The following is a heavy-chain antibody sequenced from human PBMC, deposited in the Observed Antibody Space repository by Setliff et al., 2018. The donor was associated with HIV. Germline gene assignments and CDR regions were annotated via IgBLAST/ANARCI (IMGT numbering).Heavy chain of an antibody. CDR3: ARVINYYDSSPFDY. V-gene: IGHV4-38-2*01. J-gene: IGHJ4*02. Sequence: PSETLSLTCDVSGFSISSRYYWGWIRQSPGKGLEWIGNIYHTGSSYYNPSLNDRATISLDTSKNQFSLKLNSVTAADTAVYYCARVINYYDSSPFDYWGQGTLVTVSS. CDR2: IYHTGSS. CDR1: GFSISSRYY. D-gene: IGHD3-22*01.